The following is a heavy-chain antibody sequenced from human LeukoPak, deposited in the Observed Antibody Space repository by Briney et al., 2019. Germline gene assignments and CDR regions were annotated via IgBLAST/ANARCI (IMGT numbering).Heavy chain of an antibody. CDR3: ASASSHRIAAGGDF. V-gene: IGHV3-74*01. CDR2: INGDGGSR. D-gene: IGHD6-13*01. CDR1: GFTFSTYW. J-gene: IGHJ4*02. Sequence: GGSLRLSCAASGFTFSTYWMHWVRQAPGKGLVWVSRINGDGGSRNYADSVKGRFTISRDNARNTLYLQMNSLRVEDTAVYYCASASSHRIAAGGDFWGQGTLVTVYS.